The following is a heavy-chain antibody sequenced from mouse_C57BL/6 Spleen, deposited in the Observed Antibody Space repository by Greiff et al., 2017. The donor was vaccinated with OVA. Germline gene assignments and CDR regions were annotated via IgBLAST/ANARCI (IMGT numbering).Heavy chain of an antibody. V-gene: IGHV1-55*01. Sequence: QVQLQQPGAELVKPGASVKMSCKASGYTFTSYWITWVKQRPGQGLEWIGDIYPGSGSTNYNEKFKSKATLTVDTSSSTAYMQLSSLTSEDSAVYYCARRRLNCYYDCYAMDYWGQGTSVTVSS. D-gene: IGHD1-1*01. J-gene: IGHJ4*01. CDR3: ARRRLNCYYDCYAMDY. CDR1: GYTFTSYW. CDR2: IYPGSGST.